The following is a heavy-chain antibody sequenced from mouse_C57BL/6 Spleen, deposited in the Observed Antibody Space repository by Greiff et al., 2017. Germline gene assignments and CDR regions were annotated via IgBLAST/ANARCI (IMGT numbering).Heavy chain of an antibody. CDR2: ISSGGDYI. CDR3: TSPYDGYAMDY. CDR1: GFTFSSYA. J-gene: IGHJ4*01. V-gene: IGHV5-9-1*02. Sequence: EVQGVESGEGLVKPGGSLKLSCAASGFTFSSYAMSWVRQTPEKRLEWVAYISSGGDYIYYADTVKGRFTISRDNARNTLYLQMSSLKSEDTAMYYCTSPYDGYAMDYWGQGTSVTVSS. D-gene: IGHD2-3*01.